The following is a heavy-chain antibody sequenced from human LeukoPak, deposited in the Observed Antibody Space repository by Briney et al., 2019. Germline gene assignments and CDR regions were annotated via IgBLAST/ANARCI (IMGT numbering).Heavy chain of an antibody. CDR3: ARDAPGNTALDY. CDR1: GFTLISYW. Sequence: PGGSLRLPCAASGFTLISYWMHWVRQAPGKGLVWVSRINGYGSSTDFADSVKGRFTISRDNAKNTLYLQMNSLRAEDTAVYYCARDAPGNTALDYWGQGTLVTVSS. V-gene: IGHV3-74*01. D-gene: IGHD5-18*01. CDR2: INGYGSST. J-gene: IGHJ4*02.